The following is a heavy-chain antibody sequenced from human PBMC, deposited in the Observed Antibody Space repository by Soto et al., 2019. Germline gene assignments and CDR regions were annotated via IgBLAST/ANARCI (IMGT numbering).Heavy chain of an antibody. CDR2: ISHDGINK. CDR3: ARDMYSSDYFVKWFEP. V-gene: IGHV3-30-3*01. Sequence: QVRLVESGGGVVQPGRSLRLSCTASGFSFSSYAMYWFRQPPGKGLEWVAVISHDGINKHYADSVKGRVTVSRDNSNHSLTLQLNSLRGEDTAMYYCARDMYSSDYFVKWFEPWGQGTLVTVSS. CDR1: GFSFSSYA. D-gene: IGHD6-19*01. J-gene: IGHJ5*02.